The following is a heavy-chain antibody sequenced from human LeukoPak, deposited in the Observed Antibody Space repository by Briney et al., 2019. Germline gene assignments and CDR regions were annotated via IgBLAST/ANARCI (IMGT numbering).Heavy chain of an antibody. V-gene: IGHV4-34*01. CDR2: INHSGST. CDR1: GGSFSGYY. D-gene: IGHD3-3*01. J-gene: IGHJ6*02. Sequence: SETLSLTCAVYGGSFSGYYWSWICQPPGKGLEWIGEINHSGSTNYNPSLKSRVTISVDTSKNQFSLKLSSVTAADTAVYYCARLRFLEWLLSASYYYGMDVWGQGTTVTVSS. CDR3: ARLRFLEWLLSASYYYGMDV.